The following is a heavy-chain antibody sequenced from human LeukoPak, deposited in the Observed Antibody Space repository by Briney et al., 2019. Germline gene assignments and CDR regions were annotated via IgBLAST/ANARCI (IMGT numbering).Heavy chain of an antibody. J-gene: IGHJ4*02. CDR1: GGSISSGSYY. Sequence: SETLSLTCTVSGGSISSGSYYWSWIRQPAGKGLEWIGRIYTSGITNYNPSLKSRVTISVDKSKNQFSLKLSSVTAADTAVYYCASRVPQQSIVGATSDYWGQGTLVTVSS. D-gene: IGHD1-26*01. CDR2: IYTSGIT. V-gene: IGHV4-61*02. CDR3: ASRVPQQSIVGATSDY.